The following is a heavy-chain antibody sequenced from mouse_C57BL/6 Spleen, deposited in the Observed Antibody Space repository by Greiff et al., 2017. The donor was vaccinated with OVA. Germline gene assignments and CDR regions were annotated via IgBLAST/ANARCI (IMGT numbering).Heavy chain of an antibody. CDR1: GYNFTSYW. V-gene: IGHV1-59*01. CDR3: ARHYDYDAFDY. D-gene: IGHD2-4*01. Sequence: VQLQQPGAELVRPGTSVKLSCKASGYNFTSYWMHWVKQRPGQGLEWIGVIDPSDSYTNYNQKFKGKATLTEDTSTSTAYMQLSSLTSEDSAFYSCARHYDYDAFDYWGQGTTLTVSS. J-gene: IGHJ2*01. CDR2: IDPSDSYT.